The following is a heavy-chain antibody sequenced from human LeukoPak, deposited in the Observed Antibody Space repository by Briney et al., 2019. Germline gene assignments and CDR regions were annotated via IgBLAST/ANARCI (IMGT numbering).Heavy chain of an antibody. CDR3: ATNYYGSGSYSSFDY. CDR2: FDPEDGET. Sequence: GASVKVSCKVSGYTLTELSMHWVRQAPGKGLEWMGGFDPEDGETIYAQKFQGRVTMTEDTSTDTAYMELSSLRSEDTAVYYCATNYYGSGSYSSFDYWGQGTLVTVSS. D-gene: IGHD3-10*01. J-gene: IGHJ4*02. CDR1: GYTLTELS. V-gene: IGHV1-24*01.